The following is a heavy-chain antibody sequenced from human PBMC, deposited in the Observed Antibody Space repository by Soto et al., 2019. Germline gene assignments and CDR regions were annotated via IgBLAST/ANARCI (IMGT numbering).Heavy chain of an antibody. J-gene: IGHJ2*01. CDR2: IYYSGST. V-gene: IGHV4-39*01. CDR3: ASPGIAETICYFDL. D-gene: IGHD6-13*01. Sequence: SGNVSLTCTVSRGSISSSSYYWGWIRQPPGKGLEWIGSIYYSGSTYYNPSLKSRVTISVDTSKNQFSLKLSSVTAADTAVYYCASPGIAETICYFDLWGRGNLVTVSS. CDR1: RGSISSSSYY.